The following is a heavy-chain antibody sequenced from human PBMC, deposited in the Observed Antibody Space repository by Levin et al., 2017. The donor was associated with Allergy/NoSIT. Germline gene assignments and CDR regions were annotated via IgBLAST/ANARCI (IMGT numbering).Heavy chain of an antibody. CDR2: INTGNGNT. J-gene: IGHJ4*02. CDR3: ARDSSKHSNNWYYFDF. Sequence: ASVKVSCKASGYTFTNYAIHRVRQAPGRGLEWMGWINTGNGNTKYSHKFQGRVSITRDTSANTAYMELSSLRSEDTAVYYCARDSSKHSNNWYYFDFWGQGILVTVSS. V-gene: IGHV1-3*04. CDR1: GYTFTNYA. D-gene: IGHD6-13*01.